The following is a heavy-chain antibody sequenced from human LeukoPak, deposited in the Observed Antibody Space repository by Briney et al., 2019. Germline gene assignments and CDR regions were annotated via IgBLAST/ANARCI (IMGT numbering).Heavy chain of an antibody. V-gene: IGHV3-33*06. CDR1: GFTSSSYG. J-gene: IGHJ4*02. D-gene: IGHD3-3*01. CDR3: AKDLAIFGVVINSGFDY. Sequence: GRSLRLSCAASGFTSSSYGMHWVRQAPGKGLEWVAVIWYDGSNKYYADSVKGRFTISRDNSKNTLYLQMNSLRAEDTAVYYCAKDLAIFGVVINSGFDYWGQGTLVTVSS. CDR2: IWYDGSNK.